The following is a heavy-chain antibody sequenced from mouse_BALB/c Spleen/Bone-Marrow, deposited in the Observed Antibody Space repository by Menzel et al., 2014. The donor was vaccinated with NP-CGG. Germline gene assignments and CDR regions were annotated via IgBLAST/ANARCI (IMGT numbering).Heavy chain of an antibody. Sequence: VQLQQSGPGLVAPSQSLSITCTVSGFSLTSYDIHWVRQPPGKGLEWLGVIWSDGSITYNTALKSRLSITKDNSKSQVFLKMNSLQTEDTAMYDFARKKYGYYAMDYWGQGTSVTVSS. J-gene: IGHJ4*01. D-gene: IGHD2-10*02. CDR2: IWSDGSI. CDR1: GFSLTSYD. V-gene: IGHV2-6*02. CDR3: ARKKYGYYAMDY.